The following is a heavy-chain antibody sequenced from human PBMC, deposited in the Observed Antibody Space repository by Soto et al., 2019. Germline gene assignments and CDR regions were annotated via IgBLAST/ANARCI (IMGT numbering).Heavy chain of an antibody. D-gene: IGHD3-22*01. CDR3: AARSWFADDAFDT. CDR1: GFTFTSSA. J-gene: IGHJ3*02. CDR2: IVVGSGNT. V-gene: IGHV1-58*01. Sequence: SVKVSCKASGFTFTSSAVQWVRQARGQRLEWIGWIVVGSGNTNYAQKFQERVTITRDMSTSTAYMELSSLRSEDTAVYYCAARSWFADDAFDTWGQGTMVTVSS.